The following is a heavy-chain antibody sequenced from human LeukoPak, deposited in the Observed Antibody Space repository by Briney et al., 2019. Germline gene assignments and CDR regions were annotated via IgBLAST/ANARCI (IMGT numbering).Heavy chain of an antibody. Sequence: SETLSLTCTVSGGSISAYYWSWIRQSAGNRLEWIGRIYPGEGIYATATTSYNPSFKSRVTMSGDTSKNQFSLNLSSVTAADTAVYYCARHRPRYDSRGYPTPYDAFDFWGQGTKVTVSS. D-gene: IGHD3-22*01. CDR3: ARHRPRYDSRGYPTPYDAFDF. V-gene: IGHV4-4*07. CDR2: IYPGEGIYATATT. J-gene: IGHJ3*01. CDR1: GGSISAYY.